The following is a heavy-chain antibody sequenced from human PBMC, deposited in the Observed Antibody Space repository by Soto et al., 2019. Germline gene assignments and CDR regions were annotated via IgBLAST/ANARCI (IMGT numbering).Heavy chain of an antibody. J-gene: IGHJ4*02. D-gene: IGHD6-19*01. CDR3: ASGVSGWSHFDL. CDR2: INPNSGVT. Sequence: ASVKVSCKASGYTFTDYYVHWVRQAPGQGLEWMGWINPNSGVTNYAQKFQGWVTLTRDTSVSTAYMELNRLKSDDTAVFFCASGVSGWSHFDLWGQGTLVTVSS. CDR1: GYTFTDYY. V-gene: IGHV1-2*04.